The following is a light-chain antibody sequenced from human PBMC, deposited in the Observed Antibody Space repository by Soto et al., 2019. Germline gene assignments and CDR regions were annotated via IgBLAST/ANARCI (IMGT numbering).Light chain of an antibody. Sequence: EIVMTQSPVTLSVSPGEGATLSCRASQSVSRNLAWYQQKPGQAPRLVLYHTSTRATGIPDRFSGSGSGTEFTLTIASLQSEDFAVYYCQQFYTWPLTFGPGTKVDIK. CDR2: HTS. J-gene: IGKJ3*01. CDR3: QQFYTWPLT. CDR1: QSVSRN. V-gene: IGKV3-15*01.